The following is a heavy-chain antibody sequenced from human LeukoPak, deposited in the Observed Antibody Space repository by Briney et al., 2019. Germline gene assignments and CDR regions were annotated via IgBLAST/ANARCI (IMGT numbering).Heavy chain of an antibody. CDR2: IYHSGST. V-gene: IGHV4-4*02. Sequence: SETLSLTCAVSGGSISSSSWWSWVRQPPGKGLEWIGEIYHSGSTNYNPSLKSRVTISVDKSKNQFSLKLSSVTAADTAVYYCAREGRGIAAAGPYKMFDPWGQGTLVTVSS. D-gene: IGHD6-13*01. J-gene: IGHJ5*02. CDR1: GGSISSSSW. CDR3: AREGRGIAAAGPYKMFDP.